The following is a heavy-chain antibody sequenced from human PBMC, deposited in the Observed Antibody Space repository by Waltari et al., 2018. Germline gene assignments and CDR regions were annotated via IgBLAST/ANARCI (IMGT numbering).Heavy chain of an antibody. CDR2: MSYSGAK. V-gene: IGHV4-39*01. D-gene: IGHD1-1*01. CDR3: ATYLGASLGTAAFDV. J-gene: IGHJ3*01. Sequence: HLQLQESGPGLVKPSETLSLTCSVSGGSITCNRHDWVWIPQPPGQGLEWSGSMSYSGAKSRTPTRNSRVTISGDTSKNQLSLKLASMTAADTAFYFCATYLGASLGTAAFDVWGQGTMVTVSS. CDR1: GGSITCNRHD.